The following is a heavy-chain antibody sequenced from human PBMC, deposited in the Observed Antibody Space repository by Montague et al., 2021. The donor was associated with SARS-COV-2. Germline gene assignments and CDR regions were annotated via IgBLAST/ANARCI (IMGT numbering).Heavy chain of an antibody. D-gene: IGHD1-1*01. J-gene: IGHJ6*02. CDR2: TYYRSKWYN. CDR1: GDSVSSNSAT. CDR3: TSGREGNYNVMDV. V-gene: IGHV6-1*01. Sequence: CAISGDSVSSNSATWNWVRQSPSRGPEWLGRTYYRSKWYNDYAVSVRGRVTINPDTSKNQFSLLLNSVTPEDTAIYYCTSGREGNYNVMDVWGQGTTVTVSS.